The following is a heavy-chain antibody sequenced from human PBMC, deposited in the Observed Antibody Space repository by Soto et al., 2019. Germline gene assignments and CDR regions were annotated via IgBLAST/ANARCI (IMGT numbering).Heavy chain of an antibody. CDR3: ARVIIVVVAATGPMDV. V-gene: IGHV6-1*01. CDR1: GDSVSSNSAA. CDR2: TYYRSKWYN. Sequence: QVPLQQSGPGLVKPSQTLSLTCAISGDSVSSNSAAWNWIRQSPSRGLEWLGRTYYRSKWYNDYAVSVKSRITINPDTSKNQFSLQLNSVTPEDTAVYYCARVIIVVVAATGPMDVWGKGTTVTVSS. J-gene: IGHJ6*03. D-gene: IGHD2-15*01.